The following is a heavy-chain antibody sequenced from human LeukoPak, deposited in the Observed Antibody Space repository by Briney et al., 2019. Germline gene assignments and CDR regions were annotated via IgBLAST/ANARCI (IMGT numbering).Heavy chain of an antibody. V-gene: IGHV3-7*03. Sequence: GGSLRLSCAASGFTFSSYWMGWVRQAPGKGLEWVANIKQDGSEKYYVDSVKGRFTIARDNSKNTLYLQMNSLRVDDTAVYYCAQQLGYCSGGTCYFTYWGQGTLVTVSS. CDR3: AQQLGYCSGGTCYFTY. CDR1: GFTFSSYW. J-gene: IGHJ1*01. D-gene: IGHD2-15*01. CDR2: IKQDGSEK.